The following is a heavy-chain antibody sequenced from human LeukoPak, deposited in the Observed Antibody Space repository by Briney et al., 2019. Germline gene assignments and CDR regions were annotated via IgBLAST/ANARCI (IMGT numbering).Heavy chain of an antibody. CDR3: AREVSDYDILTGYY. J-gene: IGHJ4*02. D-gene: IGHD3-9*01. V-gene: IGHV3-21*01. CDR1: GFTFSSYS. CDR2: ISSSSSYI. Sequence: GGSLRLSCAASGFTFSSYSMNWVRQAPGKGLEWVSSISSSSSYIYYADSVKGRFTISRDNAKNSLYLQMNSLRAEDTAVYYCAREVSDYDILTGYYWGQGTLVTVSS.